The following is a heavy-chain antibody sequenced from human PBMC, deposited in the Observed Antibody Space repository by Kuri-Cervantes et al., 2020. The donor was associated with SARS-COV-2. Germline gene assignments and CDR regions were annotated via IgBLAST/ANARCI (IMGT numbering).Heavy chain of an antibody. CDR1: GFTFSSYG. J-gene: IGHJ4*02. Sequence: GESLKISCAASGFTFSSYGMHWVRQAPGKGLEWVAVISYDGSNKYYADSVKGRFTISRDNSKNTLYLQMNSLRAEDTAVYYCARGSEAGYYYFDYWGQGTLVTVSS. CDR3: ARGSEAGYYYFDY. CDR2: ISYDGSNK. D-gene: IGHD3-9*01. V-gene: IGHV3-30*03.